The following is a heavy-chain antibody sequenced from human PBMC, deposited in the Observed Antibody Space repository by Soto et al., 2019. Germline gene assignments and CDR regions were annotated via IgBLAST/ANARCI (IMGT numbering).Heavy chain of an antibody. CDR1: GGSISNYY. CDR3: ARDVQSGYTYGYDWIDP. D-gene: IGHD5-18*01. J-gene: IGHJ5*02. V-gene: IGHV4-4*07. CDR2: IYTSGST. Sequence: SETLSLTCTVSGGSISNYYWNWIRQPAGKGLERLGRIYTSGSTNYNPSLKSRVTMSVDTSKNQFSLKLSSVTAADTAVYYCARDVQSGYTYGYDWIDPWGQGALVTVSS.